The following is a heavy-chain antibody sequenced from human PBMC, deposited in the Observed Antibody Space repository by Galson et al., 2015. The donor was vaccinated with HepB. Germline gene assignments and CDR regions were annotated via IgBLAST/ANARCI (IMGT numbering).Heavy chain of an antibody. V-gene: IGHV3-9*01. D-gene: IGHD5-24*01. CDR2: ISWNSGSI. J-gene: IGHJ4*02. Sequence: SLRLSCAASGFTFDDYAMQWIRQAPGKGLEWVSGISWNSGSISYADSVKGRFTISRDNAKNPLYLHMTNLRPEDTAFYYCTKGGYKYDSDSDLYFHTWGQGTLVTVSS. CDR1: GFTFDDYA. CDR3: TKGGYKYDSDSDLYFHT.